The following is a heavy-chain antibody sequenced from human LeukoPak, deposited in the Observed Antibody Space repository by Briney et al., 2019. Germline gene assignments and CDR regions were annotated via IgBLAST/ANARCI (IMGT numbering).Heavy chain of an antibody. CDR1: GGSFSGYY. J-gene: IGHJ4*02. Sequence: SETLSFTCAVYGGSFSGYYWSWIRQPPGKGLEWIGEINHSGSTNYNPSLKSRVTISVDTSKNQFSLKLSSVTAADTAVYYCARATYESVVDYWGQGTLVTVSS. CDR2: INHSGST. V-gene: IGHV4-34*01. CDR3: ARATYESVVDY. D-gene: IGHD3-3*01.